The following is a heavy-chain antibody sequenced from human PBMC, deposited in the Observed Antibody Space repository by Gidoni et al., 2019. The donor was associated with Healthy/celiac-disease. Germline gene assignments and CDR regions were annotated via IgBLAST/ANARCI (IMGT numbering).Heavy chain of an antibody. CDR2: IRSKANSYAT. CDR1: GFTFSGSA. J-gene: IGHJ6*02. Sequence: EVQLVESGGGLVQPGGSLTLSCAASGFTFSGSAMHWVRQASGKGLEGVGRIRSKANSYATAYAASVKGRFTISRDDSKNTAYLQMNSLKTEDTAVYYCTGYCSSTSCQGPYGMDVWGQGTTVTVSS. CDR3: TGYCSSTSCQGPYGMDV. V-gene: IGHV3-73*02. D-gene: IGHD2-2*01.